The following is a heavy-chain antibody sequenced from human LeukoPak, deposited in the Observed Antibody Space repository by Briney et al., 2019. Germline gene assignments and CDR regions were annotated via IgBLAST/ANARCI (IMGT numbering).Heavy chain of an antibody. Sequence: SETLSLTCTVSGGSISSSSYYWGWIRQPPGKGLEWVGSIYYSGSTYYNPSLKSRVTISVDTSKNQFSLKLNSVTAADTAVYYCARLIIYYYGSGSYPQPFDYWGQGTLATVSS. CDR1: GGSISSSSYY. V-gene: IGHV4-39*01. CDR3: ARLIIYYYGSGSYPQPFDY. J-gene: IGHJ4*02. D-gene: IGHD3-10*01. CDR2: IYYSGST.